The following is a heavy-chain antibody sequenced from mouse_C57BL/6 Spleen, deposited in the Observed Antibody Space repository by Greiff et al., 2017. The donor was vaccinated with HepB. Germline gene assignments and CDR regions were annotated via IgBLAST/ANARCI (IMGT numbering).Heavy chain of an antibody. D-gene: IGHD2-3*01. J-gene: IGHJ3*01. CDR1: GFTFSSYA. Sequence: DVKLMESGEGLVKPGGSLKLSCAASGFTFSSYAMSWVRQTPEKRLEWVAYISSGGDYIYYADTVKGRFTISRDNARNTLYLQMSSLKSEDTAMYYCTRGDGYYVWFAYWGQGTLVTVSA. V-gene: IGHV5-9-1*02. CDR2: ISSGGDYI. CDR3: TRGDGYYVWFAY.